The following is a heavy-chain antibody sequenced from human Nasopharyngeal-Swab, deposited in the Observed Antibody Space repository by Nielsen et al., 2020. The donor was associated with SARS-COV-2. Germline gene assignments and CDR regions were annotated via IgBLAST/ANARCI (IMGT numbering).Heavy chain of an antibody. J-gene: IGHJ4*02. D-gene: IGHD3-10*01. CDR2: ISGSGGST. V-gene: IGHV3-23*01. CDR3: AKDIAMVRGVISFPYFDY. Sequence: WIRQPPGKGLEWVSAISGSGGSTYYADSVKGRFTISRDNSTNTLYLQMNSLRAEDTAVYYCAKDIAMVRGVISFPYFDYWGQGTLVTVSS.